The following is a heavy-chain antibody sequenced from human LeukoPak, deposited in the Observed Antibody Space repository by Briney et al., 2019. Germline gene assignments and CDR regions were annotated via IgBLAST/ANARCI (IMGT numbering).Heavy chain of an antibody. CDR3: ASSSGYSSGWYGY. J-gene: IGHJ4*02. V-gene: IGHV4-59*08. CDR1: GSSTINYY. D-gene: IGHD6-19*01. Sequence: PSETLSLTCTVSGSSTINYYWAWIRQPPGKGLEWIGHVYYSGSTYYNPSLKSRVTISVDTSKNQFSLKLSSVTATDTAVYYCASSSGYSSGWYGYWGQGTLVTVSS. CDR2: VYYSGST.